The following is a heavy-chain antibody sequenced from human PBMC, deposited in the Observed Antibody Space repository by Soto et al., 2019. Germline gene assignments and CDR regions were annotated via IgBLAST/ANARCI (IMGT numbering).Heavy chain of an antibody. V-gene: IGHV1-3*05. Sequence: QVQLVQSGAEEKKPGASVKVSCKASGYTFTGYAMHWVRQAPGQRLEWMGWINAGNGNAKYSQKFQGRVTITRYTSASTAYMELSSLRSEDTAVYYCARAVAGPADFDYWGQGTLVTVSS. D-gene: IGHD5-12*01. CDR1: GYTFTGYA. CDR2: INAGNGNA. CDR3: ARAVAGPADFDY. J-gene: IGHJ4*02.